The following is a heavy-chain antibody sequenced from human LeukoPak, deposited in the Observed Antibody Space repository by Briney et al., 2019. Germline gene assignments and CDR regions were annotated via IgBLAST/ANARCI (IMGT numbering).Heavy chain of an antibody. V-gene: IGHV3-66*04. CDR1: GFTVSSNY. CDR2: IYSGGST. CDR3: ASQSSSSWYYFDY. J-gene: IGHJ4*02. D-gene: IGHD6-13*01. Sequence: GGSLRLSCAASGFTVSSNYMSWVRQAPGKGLEWVSVIYSGGSTYYADSVKGRFTISRDNSKNTLYLQMNSLRAEDTAVYYCASQSSSSWYYFDYWGQRTLVTVSS.